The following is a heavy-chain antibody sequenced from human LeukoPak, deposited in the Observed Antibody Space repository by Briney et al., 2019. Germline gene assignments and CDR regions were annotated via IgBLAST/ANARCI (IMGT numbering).Heavy chain of an antibody. D-gene: IGHD1-26*01. V-gene: IGHV1-18*01. J-gene: IGHJ3*02. CDR1: GYTFASYG. Sequence: ASVKVSCKASGYTFASYGISWVRQAPGQGLEWMGWISAYNGNTNYAQKLQGRVTMTTDTSTSTAYMELRSLRSDDTAVYYCARDLDIVGARGAFDIWGQGTMVTVSS. CDR2: ISAYNGNT. CDR3: ARDLDIVGARGAFDI.